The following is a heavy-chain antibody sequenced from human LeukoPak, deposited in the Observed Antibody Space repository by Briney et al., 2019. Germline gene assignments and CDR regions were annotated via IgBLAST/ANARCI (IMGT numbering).Heavy chain of an antibody. D-gene: IGHD6-13*01. J-gene: IGHJ6*02. CDR2: ISAYNGNT. CDR3: ARALLRRGSWYGMDV. CDR1: GYTFTSYG. V-gene: IGHV1-18*01. Sequence: SVKVSCKASGYTFTSYGISWVRQAPGQGLEWMGWISAYNGNTNYAQKLQGRVTMTTDTSTSTAYMELRSLRSDDTAVYYCARALLRRGSWYGMDVWGQGTTVTVSS.